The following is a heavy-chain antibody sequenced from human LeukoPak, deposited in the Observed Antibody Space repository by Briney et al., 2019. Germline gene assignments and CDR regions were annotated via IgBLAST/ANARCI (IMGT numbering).Heavy chain of an antibody. V-gene: IGHV3-15*01. D-gene: IGHD6-13*01. CDR1: GFTFSDYY. CDR3: TTGAAAGTNY. CDR2: IKSKTDGGTT. J-gene: IGHJ4*02. Sequence: GGSPRLSCAASGFTFSDYYMSWIRQAPGKGLEWVGRIKSKTDGGTTDYAAPVKGRFTISRDDSKNTLYLQMNSLKTEDTAVYYCTTGAAAGTNYWGQGTLVTVSS.